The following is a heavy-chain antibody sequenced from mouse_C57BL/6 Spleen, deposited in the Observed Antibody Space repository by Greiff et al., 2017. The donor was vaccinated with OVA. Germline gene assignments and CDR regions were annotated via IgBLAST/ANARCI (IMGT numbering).Heavy chain of an antibody. J-gene: IGHJ1*03. CDR3: ARQDYGSSYRGYFDV. CDR2: IYPGDGDT. Sequence: VQLQQSGAELVKPGASVKISCKASGYAFSSYWMNWVKQRPGKGLEWIGQIYPGDGDTNYNGKFKGKATLTADKSSSTAYMQLSSLTSEDSAVYFCARQDYGSSYRGYFDVWGTGTTVTVSS. D-gene: IGHD1-1*01. V-gene: IGHV1-80*01. CDR1: GYAFSSYW.